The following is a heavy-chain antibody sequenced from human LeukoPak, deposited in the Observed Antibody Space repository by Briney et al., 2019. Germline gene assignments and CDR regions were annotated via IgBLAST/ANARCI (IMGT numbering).Heavy chain of an antibody. D-gene: IGHD3-10*01. Sequence: GGSLRLSCAASGFTFSSYAMHWVRQAPGKGLEWVAVISYDGSNKYYADSVKGRFTISRDNSKDTLYLQMNSLRAEDTAVYYCARCGWGYLLSLSLDYWGQGTLVTVSS. CDR3: ARCGWGYLLSLSLDY. J-gene: IGHJ4*02. CDR2: ISYDGSNK. V-gene: IGHV3-30-3*01. CDR1: GFTFSSYA.